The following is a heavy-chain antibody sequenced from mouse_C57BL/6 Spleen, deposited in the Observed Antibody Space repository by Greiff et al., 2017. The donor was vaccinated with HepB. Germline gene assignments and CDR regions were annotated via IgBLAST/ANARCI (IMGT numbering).Heavy chain of an antibody. J-gene: IGHJ3*01. CDR1: GFTFSDYG. V-gene: IGHV5-15*04. CDR2: ISNLAYSI. CDR3: ARGGSSGYAWFAY. D-gene: IGHD3-2*02. Sequence: EVMLVESGGGLVQPGGSLKLSCAASGFTFSDYGMAWVRQAPRKGPEWVAFISNLAYSIYSADTVTGRFTISRENAKNTLYLEMSSLRSEDTAMYYCARGGSSGYAWFAYWGQGTLVTVSA.